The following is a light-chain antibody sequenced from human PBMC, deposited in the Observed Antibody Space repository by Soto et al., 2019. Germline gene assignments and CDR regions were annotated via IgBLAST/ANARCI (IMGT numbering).Light chain of an antibody. Sequence: EIVLTQSPGTLSLSPGERAKISCRASPSVRSSFLAWYQQKRCQAPRLLFYGASNRATGIPDRFSGSVSGTDFTLTISRLEPEDFAVYFGQQYGSSPTWTFGQGTKVDIK. CDR3: QQYGSSPTWT. CDR2: GAS. J-gene: IGKJ1*01. CDR1: PSVRSSF. V-gene: IGKV3-20*01.